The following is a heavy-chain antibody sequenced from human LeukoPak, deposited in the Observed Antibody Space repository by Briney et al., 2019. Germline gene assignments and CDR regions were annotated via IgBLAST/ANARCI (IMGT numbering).Heavy chain of an antibody. Sequence: GGSLRLSCVASRFIFSNYWMSWVRQAPGKGLEWVANINQDGSKKVYADSMKGRFTISRDNAKESLYLQLNSLRADDTAVYYCAKWGPHCVGDYCPALDSWGQGTLVTVSS. CDR2: INQDGSKK. CDR1: RFIFSNYW. V-gene: IGHV3-7*01. D-gene: IGHD2-21*02. J-gene: IGHJ4*02. CDR3: AKWGPHCVGDYCPALDS.